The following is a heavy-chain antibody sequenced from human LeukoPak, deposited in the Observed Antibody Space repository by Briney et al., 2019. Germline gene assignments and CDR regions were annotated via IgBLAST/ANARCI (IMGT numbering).Heavy chain of an antibody. CDR3: ARPTYYYDSSGYRYYYGMDV. Sequence: GESLKISCKGSGYSFTSYWIGWVRQMPGKGLEWMGIIYPGDSDTRYSLSFQGQVTISADKSISTAYLQWSSLKASDTAMYYCARPTYYYDSSGYRYYYGMDVWGQGTTVTVSS. V-gene: IGHV5-51*01. D-gene: IGHD3-22*01. CDR1: GYSFTSYW. J-gene: IGHJ6*02. CDR2: IYPGDSDT.